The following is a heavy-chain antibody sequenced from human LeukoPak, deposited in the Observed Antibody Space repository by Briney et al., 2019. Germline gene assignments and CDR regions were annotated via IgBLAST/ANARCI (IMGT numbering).Heavy chain of an antibody. J-gene: IGHJ4*02. V-gene: IGHV1-18*01. D-gene: IGHD3-22*01. CDR3: ARVRGYDSSGYYPGDY. CDR2: ISAYNGNT. CDR1: GYTFTSYG. Sequence: ASVKVSCKASGYTFTSYGISWVRQAPGQGLEWMGWISAYNGNTNYAQKLQGRVTMTTDTSTSTAYMELRSLRSDDTAVYYCARVRGYDSSGYYPGDYWGQGTLVTVSS.